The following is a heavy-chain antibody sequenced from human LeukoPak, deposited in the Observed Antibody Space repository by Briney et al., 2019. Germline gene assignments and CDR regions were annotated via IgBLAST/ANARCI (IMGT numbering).Heavy chain of an antibody. D-gene: IGHD5-18*01. CDR1: GGSFSGYY. V-gene: IGHV4-34*01. CDR2: INHSGST. J-gene: IGHJ4*02. Sequence: SETLSLTCAVYGGSFSGYYWGWIRQPPGKGLEWIGEINHSGSTNYNPSLKGRVTISVDTSKNQFSLKLSSVTAADTAVYYCARDLDTAMVFFDYWGQGTLVTVSS. CDR3: ARDLDTAMVFFDY.